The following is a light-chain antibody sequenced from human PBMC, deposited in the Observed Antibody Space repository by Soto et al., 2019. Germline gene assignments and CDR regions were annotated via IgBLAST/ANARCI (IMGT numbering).Light chain of an antibody. J-gene: IGKJ1*01. CDR1: QDVGNF. V-gene: IGKV1-39*01. Sequence: DIQMTQSPSSLSASIGDRVTISCEASQDVGNFLNWYQQRPGKAPKLLIFAASSLQSGVPSRFSGSRSGPDFTLTISSLQPEDFATYYCQQSYSSPPTFGQGTKVDI. CDR3: QQSYSSPPT. CDR2: AAS.